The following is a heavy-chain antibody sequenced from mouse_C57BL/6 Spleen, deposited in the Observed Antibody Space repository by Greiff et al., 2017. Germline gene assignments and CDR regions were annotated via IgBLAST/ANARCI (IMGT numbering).Heavy chain of an antibody. CDR2: ISYDGSN. J-gene: IGHJ4*01. V-gene: IGHV3-6*01. Sequence: EVQLQQSGPGLVKPSQSLSLTCSVTGYSITSGYYWNWIRQFPGNKLEWMGYISYDGSNNYNPSLKNRISITRDTSKNQFFLKLNSVTTEDTATYYCASIPYYYAMDYWGQGTSVTVSS. CDR1: GYSITSGYY. CDR3: ASIPYYYAMDY.